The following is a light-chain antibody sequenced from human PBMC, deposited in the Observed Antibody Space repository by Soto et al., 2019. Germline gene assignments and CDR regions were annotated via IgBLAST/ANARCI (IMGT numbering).Light chain of an antibody. J-gene: IGKJ3*01. CDR3: QQRSNWPIT. CDR1: QSISIY. Sequence: EIVLTQSPATLSLSPGERATLSCRASQSISIYLAWYQQKPGQAPRLLIYDASNRATGIPARFSGSGSGTDFTLTISSLEAEDFAVYYCQQRSNWPITFGPGTKVDIK. V-gene: IGKV3-11*01. CDR2: DAS.